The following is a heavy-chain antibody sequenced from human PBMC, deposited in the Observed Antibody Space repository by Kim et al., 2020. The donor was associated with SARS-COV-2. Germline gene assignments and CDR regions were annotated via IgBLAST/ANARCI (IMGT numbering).Heavy chain of an antibody. CDR3: ARSLYCSSASCFYGMDV. J-gene: IGHJ6*02. V-gene: IGHV3-48*03. D-gene: IGHD2-2*01. Sequence: LKGRFTISRDNAKSSLSLQMNGLRAEDTAVYYCARSLYCSSASCFYGMDVWGQGTTVTVSS.